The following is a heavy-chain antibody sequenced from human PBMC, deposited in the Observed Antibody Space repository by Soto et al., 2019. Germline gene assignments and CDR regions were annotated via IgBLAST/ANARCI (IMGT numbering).Heavy chain of an antibody. CDR2: IKSKTDGGTT. CDR1: GFTFSNAW. Sequence: KAGGSLRLSCAASGFTFSNAWMSWVRQAPGKGLEWVGRIKSKTDGGTTDYAAPVKGRFTISRDDSKNTLYLQMNSLKTEDTAVYYCTTEGTYYYDSSGYYPPGYWRQGTLVTVSS. D-gene: IGHD3-22*01. V-gene: IGHV3-15*01. CDR3: TTEGTYYYDSSGYYPPGY. J-gene: IGHJ4*02.